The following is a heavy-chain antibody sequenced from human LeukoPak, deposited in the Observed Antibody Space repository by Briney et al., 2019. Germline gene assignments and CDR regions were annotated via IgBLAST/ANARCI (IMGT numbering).Heavy chain of an antibody. Sequence: ESGPTLVKPTQTLTLTCTFSGFSLSTSGMCVSWVRQPPGKALEWLALIDWDDDKYYSTSLKTRLTISKDTSKNQVVLTMTNMDPVDTATYYCARSSYYHQQLDNGPAFDCWGQGTLVTVSS. CDR2: IDWDDDK. CDR3: ARSSYYHQQLDNGPAFDC. J-gene: IGHJ4*02. V-gene: IGHV2-70*20. D-gene: IGHD3-3*02. CDR1: GFSLSTSGMC.